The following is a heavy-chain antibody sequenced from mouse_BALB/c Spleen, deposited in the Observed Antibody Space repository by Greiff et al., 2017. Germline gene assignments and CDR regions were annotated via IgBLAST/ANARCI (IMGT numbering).Heavy chain of an antibody. CDR2: IYPGDGDT. CDR3: ARAYYRYGGNAMDY. CDR1: GYAFSSYW. J-gene: IGHJ4*01. D-gene: IGHD2-14*01. V-gene: IGHV1-80*01. Sequence: QVQLQQSGAELVRPGSSVKISCKASGYAFSSYWMNWVKQRPGQGLEWIGQIYPGDGDTNYNGKFKGKATLTADKSSSTAYMQLSSLTSEDSAVYFCARAYYRYGGNAMDYWGQGTSVTVSS.